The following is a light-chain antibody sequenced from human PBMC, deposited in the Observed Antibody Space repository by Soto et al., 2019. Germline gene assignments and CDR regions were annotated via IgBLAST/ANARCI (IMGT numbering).Light chain of an antibody. Sequence: QSALTQPASVSGSPGQSITISCTGTSSDVGGYNYVSWYQQHPGKAPKLMIYDVNTRPSGVSNRFSGSKSGKTASLTISGLQAEDEADYYCSSYTSSISFGGGTKVTVL. J-gene: IGLJ2*01. V-gene: IGLV2-14*01. CDR2: DVN. CDR3: SSYTSSIS. CDR1: SSDVGGYNY.